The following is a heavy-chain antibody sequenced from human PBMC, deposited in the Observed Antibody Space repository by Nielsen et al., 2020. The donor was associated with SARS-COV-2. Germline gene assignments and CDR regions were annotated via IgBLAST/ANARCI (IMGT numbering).Heavy chain of an antibody. CDR1: GLIFSSSW. CDR3: VCEALNY. V-gene: IGHV3-7*01. J-gene: IGHJ4*02. Sequence: GGSLRLSCAASGLIFSSSWMVWIRQAPGKGLEWVAHLNPDGSDKYYVDSVKGRFTISRDNAKRYLYVQMNSLRAEDTAVYYCVCEALNYWGQGALVTVSS. D-gene: IGHD5-24*01. CDR2: LNPDGSDK.